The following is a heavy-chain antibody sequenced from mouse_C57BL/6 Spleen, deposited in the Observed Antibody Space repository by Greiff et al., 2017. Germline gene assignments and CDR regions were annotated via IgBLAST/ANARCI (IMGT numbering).Heavy chain of an antibody. D-gene: IGHD4-1*01. CDR3: FNWDYFDY. CDR2: IDPETGGT. CDR1: GYTFTDYD. J-gene: IGHJ2*01. V-gene: IGHV1-15*01. Sequence: VKLQESGAELVRPGASVTLSCKASGYTFTDYDMHWVKQTPVHGLEWIGAIDPETGGTAYNQKFKGKAILTADKSSSTAYMELRSLTSEDSAVYYCFNWDYFDYWGQGTTLTVSS.